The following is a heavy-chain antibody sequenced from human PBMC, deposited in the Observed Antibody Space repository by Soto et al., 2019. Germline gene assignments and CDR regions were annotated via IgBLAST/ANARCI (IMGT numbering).Heavy chain of an antibody. CDR3: AVPGPAGL. CDR1: GGSIRSYF. V-gene: IGHV4-59*01. D-gene: IGHD7-27*01. J-gene: IGHJ2*01. Sequence: QMQLQASGPGLVKPSETLSLTCTVSGGSIRSYFWSWIRQAPGKKLECLGYVSHNGNTNYNPSLRSRLTLSVDTSNNRLSLNLKSVTAADASVYYCAVPGPAGLWGRGTLVTVAS. CDR2: VSHNGNT.